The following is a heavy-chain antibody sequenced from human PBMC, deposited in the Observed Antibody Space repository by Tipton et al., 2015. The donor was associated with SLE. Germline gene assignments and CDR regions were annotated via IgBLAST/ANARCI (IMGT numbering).Heavy chain of an antibody. V-gene: IGHV4-59*08. Sequence: LRLSCTVSGGSISSYYWSWIRQPPGKGLEWIGYIYYSGSTNYNPSLKSRVTISVDTSKNQFSLKLSSVTAADTAVYYCASYDYYGSGSYSYFDYWGQGTPVTVSS. CDR2: IYYSGST. CDR1: GGSISSYY. CDR3: ASYDYYGSGSYSYFDY. J-gene: IGHJ4*02. D-gene: IGHD3-10*01.